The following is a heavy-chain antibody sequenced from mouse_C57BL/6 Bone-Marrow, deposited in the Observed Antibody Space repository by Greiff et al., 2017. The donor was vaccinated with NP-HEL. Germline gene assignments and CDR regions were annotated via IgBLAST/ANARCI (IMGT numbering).Heavy chain of an antibody. Sequence: EVKLMESGGGLVKPGGSLKLSCAASGFTFSDYGMHWVRQAPEKGLEWVAYISSGSSTIYYADTVKGRFTISRDNAKNTLFLQMTRLRSEDTAMYYCARKDGYPLGLDYWGQGTSVTVSS. CDR1: GFTFSDYG. J-gene: IGHJ4*01. CDR3: ARKDGYPLGLDY. CDR2: ISSGSSTI. D-gene: IGHD2-3*01. V-gene: IGHV5-17*01.